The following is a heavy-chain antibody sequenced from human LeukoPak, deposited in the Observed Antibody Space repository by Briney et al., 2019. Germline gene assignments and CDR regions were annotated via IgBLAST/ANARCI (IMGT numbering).Heavy chain of an antibody. J-gene: IGHJ4*02. Sequence: GGSLRLSCVASGFTFSGHWMHWVRQAPGMGLVWVSRLNSDGQTINYADSVKGRFTISRDNAKNTVYLQMSGLRDDDTALYYCVRGAGGPRNYVLDYWGQGALVSVSS. D-gene: IGHD3-10*02. CDR1: GFTFSGHW. CDR2: LNSDGQTI. V-gene: IGHV3-74*01. CDR3: VRGAGGPRNYVLDY.